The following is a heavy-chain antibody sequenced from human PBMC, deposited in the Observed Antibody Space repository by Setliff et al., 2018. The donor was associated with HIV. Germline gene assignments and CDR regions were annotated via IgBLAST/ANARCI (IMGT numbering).Heavy chain of an antibody. CDR2: SNPSSRTT. Sequence: ASVKVSCKSSGYIFTTHYIHWVRQAPGQGIEWMGMSNPSSRTTIYAQKFRGRMTLTKDKSTTTVYMELSSLRSDDTAVYYCARGGRVDESRGYYYPLMYGAQGPLVPASS. D-gene: IGHD3-22*01. V-gene: IGHV1-46*01. CDR3: ARGGRVDESRGYYYPLMY. CDR1: GYIFTTHY. J-gene: IGHJ4*02.